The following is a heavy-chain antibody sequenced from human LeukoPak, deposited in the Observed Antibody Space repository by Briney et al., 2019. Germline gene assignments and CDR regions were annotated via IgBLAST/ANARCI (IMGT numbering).Heavy chain of an antibody. J-gene: IGHJ3*02. D-gene: IGHD2-2*01. CDR3: AKRFFVVVPAAMSRWGAFDI. V-gene: IGHV3-30-3*02. Sequence: PGRSLRLSCAASGFTFSSYAMHWVRQAPGKGLEWVAVISYDGSNKYYADSVKGRFTISRDNSKNTLYLQMNSLRAEDTAVYYCAKRFFVVVPAAMSRWGAFDIWGQGTMVTVSS. CDR1: GFTFSSYA. CDR2: ISYDGSNK.